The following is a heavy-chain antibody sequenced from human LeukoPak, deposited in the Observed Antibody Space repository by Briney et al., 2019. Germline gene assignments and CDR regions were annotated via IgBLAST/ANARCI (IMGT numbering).Heavy chain of an antibody. CDR2: IYSGGST. CDR3: ASGPGGSGWYVVGTSFDY. V-gene: IGHV3-53*01. CDR1: GFTVSSNY. Sequence: PGDSLRLSCAASGFTVSSNYMSWVRQAPGKGLEWVSVIYSGGSTYYADSVKGRFTISRDNSKNTLYLQMNSLRAEDTAVYYCASGPGGSGWYVVGTSFDYWGQGTLVTVSS. J-gene: IGHJ4*02. D-gene: IGHD6-19*01.